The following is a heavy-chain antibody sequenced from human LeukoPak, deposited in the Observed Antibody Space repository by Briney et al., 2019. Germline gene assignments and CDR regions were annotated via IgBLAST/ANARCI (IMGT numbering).Heavy chain of an antibody. CDR3: ARDQGWDV. J-gene: IGHJ6*02. D-gene: IGHD6-19*01. CDR2: ISDSGGST. Sequence: PGGSLRLSCSASGFPFSSYAMHWVRQAPGKGLEYVSAISDSGGSTYYADSVKGRFTISRDNSKNTLYLQMSSLRSDDTAVYYCARDQGWDVWGQGTTVTVSS. V-gene: IGHV3-64D*09. CDR1: GFPFSSYA.